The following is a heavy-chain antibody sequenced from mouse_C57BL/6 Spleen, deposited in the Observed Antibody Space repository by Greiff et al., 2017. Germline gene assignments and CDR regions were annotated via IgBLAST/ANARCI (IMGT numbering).Heavy chain of an antibody. Sequence: EVQLQQSGPELVKPGASVKMSCKASGYTFTDYNMHWVKQSHGKSLEWIGYINPNNGGTSYNQKFKGKATLTVNKSSSTSYMELRSLTSEDSAVYDCARVTTVDWYFDVWGTGTTVTVSS. V-gene: IGHV1-22*01. CDR2: INPNNGGT. J-gene: IGHJ1*03. CDR1: GYTFTDYN. CDR3: ARVTTVDWYFDV. D-gene: IGHD1-1*01.